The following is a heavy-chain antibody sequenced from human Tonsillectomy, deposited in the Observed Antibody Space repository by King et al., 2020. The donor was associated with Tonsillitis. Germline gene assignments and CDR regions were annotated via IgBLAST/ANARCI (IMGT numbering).Heavy chain of an antibody. V-gene: IGHV7-4-1*02. CDR2: INTNTGNP. CDR3: AGTXXXNTXXAPXXX. D-gene: IGHD5-18*01. J-gene: IGHJ1*01. Sequence: QLVQSGSELKKPGASVKVSCKASXYTFTTXAMNWVRQAPGQXLEWMGWINTNTGNPTYAQGFTGRFVFSLDTSVSTAYLQISSLKAEDTAVYYCAGTXXXNTXXAPXXXXGXXXLVTVS. CDR1: XYTFTTXA.